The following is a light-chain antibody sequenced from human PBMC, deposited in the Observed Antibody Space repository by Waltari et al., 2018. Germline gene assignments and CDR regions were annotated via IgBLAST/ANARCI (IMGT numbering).Light chain of an antibody. CDR3: QQRGTWPLT. J-gene: IGKJ4*01. CDR1: QGVSSN. CDR2: DAS. V-gene: IGKV3-11*01. Sequence: EIVLTQSPATLSWSPGERGTLSCRASQGVSSNLAWYQQKPGQAPRLLIYDASNRATGVPARFSGSGSGTDFTLTISSLEPEDFAVYYCQQRGTWPLTFGGGTKVEIK.